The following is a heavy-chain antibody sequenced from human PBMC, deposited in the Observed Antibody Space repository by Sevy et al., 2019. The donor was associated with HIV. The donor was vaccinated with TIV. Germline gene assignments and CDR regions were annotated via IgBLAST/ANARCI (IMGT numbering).Heavy chain of an antibody. CDR1: GFTFSRYS. J-gene: IGHJ4*02. D-gene: IGHD2-15*01. CDR2: ISDSGGNT. CDR3: AIGLGYCSGGSCQH. Sequence: GGSLRLSCAASGFTFSRYSMSWVRQSPGKGLEWVSVISDSGGNTIYADSVKGRFTVSRDNSRNTLYLQMNSLGAKDTAIYYCAIGLGYCSGGSCQHWGEGTLVTVSS. V-gene: IGHV3-23*01.